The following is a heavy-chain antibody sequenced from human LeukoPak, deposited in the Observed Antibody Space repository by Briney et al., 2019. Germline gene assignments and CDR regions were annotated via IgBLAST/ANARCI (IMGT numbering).Heavy chain of an antibody. J-gene: IGHJ4*02. CDR3: ARESVYYDILTGYSY. Sequence: GRSLRLSCAASGFTFSSYAMHWVRQAPGKGLEWVAVISYDESNKYYADSVKGRFTISRDNSMNTLYLQMNSLRAEDTAAYYCARESVYYDILTGYSYWGQGTLVTVSS. D-gene: IGHD3-9*01. CDR1: GFTFSSYA. CDR2: ISYDESNK. V-gene: IGHV3-30*04.